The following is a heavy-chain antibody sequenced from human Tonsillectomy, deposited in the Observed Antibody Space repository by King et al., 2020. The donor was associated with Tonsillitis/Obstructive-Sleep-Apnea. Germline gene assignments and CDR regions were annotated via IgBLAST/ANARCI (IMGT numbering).Heavy chain of an antibody. CDR2: IRSKVYGGTT. Sequence: VQLVESGGGLVQPGRSLRLSCTASGFTFGDYAMSWVRQAPGKGLEWVGFIRSKVYGGTTEYAASVKGRFTIPRDDSKSIAYLQMNSLKTEDTAVYYCTSADYGDYDYYYYGIDVWGQGPTATASS. D-gene: IGHD4-17*01. J-gene: IGHJ6*02. V-gene: IGHV3-49*04. CDR3: TSADYGDYDYYYYGIDV. CDR1: GFTFGDYA.